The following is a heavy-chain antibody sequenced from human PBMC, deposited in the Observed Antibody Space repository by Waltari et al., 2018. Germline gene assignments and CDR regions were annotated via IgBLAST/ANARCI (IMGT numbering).Heavy chain of an antibody. V-gene: IGHV4-38-2*01. CDR2: IYHSGST. CDR1: GYSISSGYY. D-gene: IGHD1-26*01. J-gene: IGHJ6*03. Sequence: QVQLQESGPGLVKPSETLSLTCAVSGYSISSGYYWGWIRQPPGTGREWIGSIYHSGSTYYNPSLKSRVTISVDTSKNQFSLKLSSVTAADTAVYYCARVPAIGSSYYYYYMDVWGKGTTVTVSS. CDR3: ARVPAIGSSYYYYYMDV.